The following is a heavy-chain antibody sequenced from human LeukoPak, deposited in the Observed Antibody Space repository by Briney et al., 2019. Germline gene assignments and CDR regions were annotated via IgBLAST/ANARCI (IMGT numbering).Heavy chain of an antibody. V-gene: IGHV3-30-3*01. CDR1: GFTYSSYA. D-gene: IGHD2/OR15-2a*01. CDR2: ISYDGSNK. Sequence: GGSLRLSCAASGFTYSSYAMHWVRQAPGKGLEWVAVISYDGSNKYYADSVKGRFTISRDNSKNTLYLQMNSLRAEDTAVYYCARAYFTFDHWGQGTLVTVSS. CDR3: ARAYFTFDH. J-gene: IGHJ4*02.